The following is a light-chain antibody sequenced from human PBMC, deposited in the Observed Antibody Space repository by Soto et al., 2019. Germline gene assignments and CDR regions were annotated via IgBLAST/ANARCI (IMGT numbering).Light chain of an antibody. CDR1: QSIGTW. CDR2: DAS. Sequence: DIQMTPSPSTLSVSILYIVTITFRASQSIGTWLAWYQQKAGRAPNLLIYDASSLESGVPSRFSGSGSGKEFTLTISSLQPDDFATYYYKQCNTFWKFGQGTKVDIK. J-gene: IGKJ1*01. V-gene: IGKV1-5*01. CDR3: KQCNTFWK.